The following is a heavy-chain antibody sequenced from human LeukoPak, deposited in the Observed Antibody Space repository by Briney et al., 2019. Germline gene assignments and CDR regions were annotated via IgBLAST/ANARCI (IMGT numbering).Heavy chain of an antibody. V-gene: IGHV3-43D*03. CDR2: ISWDGVFT. CDR1: GFTFDDYA. CDR3: AKDHLPGIVVADRDY. Sequence: GGSLRLSCATSGFTFDDYAMHWVRQAPGKGLEWVSLISWDGVFTYYADSVKGRFTISRDNSKNTLYLQINSLRAEDTAVYYCAKDHLPGIVVADRDYWGQGTLVTVSS. D-gene: IGHD6-19*01. J-gene: IGHJ4*02.